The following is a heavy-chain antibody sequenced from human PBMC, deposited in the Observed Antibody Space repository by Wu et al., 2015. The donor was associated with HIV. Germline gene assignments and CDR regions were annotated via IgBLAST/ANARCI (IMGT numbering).Heavy chain of an antibody. J-gene: IGHJ4*02. CDR2: FSPVFANP. V-gene: IGHV1-69*13. CDR1: GDTSRNYI. CDR3: ARGDSSGWYSFDS. Sequence: SSVKVSCNVSGDTSRNYIFNWVRQAPGQGLEWMGRFSPVFANPNYAQKFQGRVTITADEVTRTTYVEIYNLRSEDTAVYYCARGDSSGWYSFDSWGQGTQVIVSS. D-gene: IGHD6-19*01.